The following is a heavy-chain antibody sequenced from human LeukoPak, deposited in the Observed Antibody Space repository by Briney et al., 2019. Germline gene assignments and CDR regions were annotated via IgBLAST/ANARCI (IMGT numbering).Heavy chain of an antibody. CDR3: TRPSDVLLWFGESGDMNWFDP. V-gene: IGHV3-73*01. Sequence: PGGSLRLSCAASGFTFSGSAMHWVRQASGKGLEWLGRIRSKANSYATEYAASVKGRSTISRDDSKNTAYLQMNSLKTEDTAVYYCTRPSDVLLWFGESGDMNWFDPWGQGTLVTVSS. CDR1: GFTFSGSA. J-gene: IGHJ5*02. CDR2: IRSKANSYAT. D-gene: IGHD3-10*01.